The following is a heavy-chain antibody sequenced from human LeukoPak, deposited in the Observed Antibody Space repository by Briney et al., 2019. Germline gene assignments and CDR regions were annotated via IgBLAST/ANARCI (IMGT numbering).Heavy chain of an antibody. CDR1: GFTFRTYA. Sequence: GGSLRLSCAASGFTFRTYAMSWVRQAPGQGLEWVSVISGGGGTTYYAASVKGRFTISRDDSKSTLYLHLNSLRVADTAVFYCVKGAYDTPGGYFQQWGQGTLVTVSS. D-gene: IGHD3-22*01. J-gene: IGHJ1*01. CDR3: VKGAYDTPGGYFQQ. V-gene: IGHV3-23*01. CDR2: ISGGGGTT.